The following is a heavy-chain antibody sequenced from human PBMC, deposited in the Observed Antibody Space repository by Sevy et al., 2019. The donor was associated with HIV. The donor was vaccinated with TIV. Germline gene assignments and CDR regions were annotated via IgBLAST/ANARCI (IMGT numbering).Heavy chain of an antibody. V-gene: IGHV3-7*01. CDR1: GFTFSANW. D-gene: IGHD3-3*01. Sequence: GGSLRLSCAASGFTFSANWMNWVRQAPGKGLEWVANIKGEGSDKHYVDSVEGRFTMSRDNAKNLLYLQMNSLGVEDTAVYYCAHETCARFESWGQGTLVTVSS. J-gene: IGHJ4*02. CDR3: AHETCARFES. CDR2: IKGEGSDK.